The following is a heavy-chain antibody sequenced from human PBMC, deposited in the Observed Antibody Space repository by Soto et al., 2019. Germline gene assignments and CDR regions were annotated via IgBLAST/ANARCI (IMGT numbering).Heavy chain of an antibody. J-gene: IGHJ6*02. Sequence: QVQLVESGGGVVQPGRSLGLSCAASGFTFSSYGMHWVRQAPGKGLEWVAVISYDGSNKYYADSVKGRFTISRDNSKNTLYLQMNSLRAEDTAVYYCAKDPSWQGGGYYYYGMDVWGQGTTVTVSS. D-gene: IGHD1-26*01. V-gene: IGHV3-30*18. CDR3: AKDPSWQGGGYYYYGMDV. CDR2: ISYDGSNK. CDR1: GFTFSSYG.